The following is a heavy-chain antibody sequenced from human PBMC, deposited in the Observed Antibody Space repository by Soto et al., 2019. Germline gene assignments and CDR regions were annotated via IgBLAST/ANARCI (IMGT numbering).Heavy chain of an antibody. CDR3: ARVRVSSSCGWFDP. J-gene: IGHJ5*02. V-gene: IGHV4-30-4*01. Sequence: PSETLSLTCTVSGGSISSGDYYWSWIRQPPGKGLEWIGYIYYSGSTYYNPSLKSRVTISVDTSKNQFSLKLSSVTAADKAVYYCARVRVSSSCGWFDPWGKGTLVTVSS. D-gene: IGHD6-13*01. CDR1: GGSISSGDYY. CDR2: IYYSGST.